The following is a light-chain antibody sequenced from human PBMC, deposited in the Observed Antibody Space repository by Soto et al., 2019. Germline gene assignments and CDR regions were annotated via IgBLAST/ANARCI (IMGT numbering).Light chain of an antibody. V-gene: IGLV2-14*01. CDR3: SSYTSRGEV. Sequence: HSVLTQPASVSGSPGQSITISCTETSSDVGGYNYVSWYQQHPGKAPKLMIYEVSNRPSGVSNRFSGSKSGNTASLTISGLQAEDEADYYCSSYTSRGEVFGTGTKVTVL. CDR2: EVS. J-gene: IGLJ1*01. CDR1: SSDVGGYNY.